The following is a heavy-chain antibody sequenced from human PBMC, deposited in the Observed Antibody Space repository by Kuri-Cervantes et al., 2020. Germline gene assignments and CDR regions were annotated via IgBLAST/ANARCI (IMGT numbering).Heavy chain of an antibody. Sequence: SETLSLTCAVSGGSISSSNWWTWVRQPPGKGLEWIGEINHSGSTNYNPSLKSRVTISVDTSKNQFSLKLSSVTAADTAVYYCARARGSGSLRGAFDIWGQGTMVTVSS. CDR3: ARARGSGSLRGAFDI. D-gene: IGHD3-10*01. V-gene: IGHV4-4*02. CDR1: GGSISSSNW. CDR2: INHSGST. J-gene: IGHJ3*02.